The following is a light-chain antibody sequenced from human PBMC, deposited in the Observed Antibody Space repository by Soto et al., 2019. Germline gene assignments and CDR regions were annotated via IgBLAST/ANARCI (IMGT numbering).Light chain of an antibody. CDR2: EVS. Sequence: QSVLTQPASVSGSPGQSTTISCTGTSSDVGGYNYVSWYQHHPGKAPKLMIYEVSNRPSGVSDRFSGSKSGNTASLTISGLQAEDEADYYCSSYTTTNTYVFGTGTKVTVL. CDR1: SSDVGGYNY. J-gene: IGLJ1*01. CDR3: SSYTTTNTYV. V-gene: IGLV2-14*01.